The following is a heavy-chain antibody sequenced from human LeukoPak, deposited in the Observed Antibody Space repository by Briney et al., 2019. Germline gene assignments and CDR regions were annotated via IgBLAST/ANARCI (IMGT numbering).Heavy chain of an antibody. CDR1: GYTFSRYG. CDR2: ISVSNGKT. CDR3: AGRWERLDY. Sequence: ASVKVSCKASGYTFSRYGISWVRQAPGEGLQWMGWISVSNGKTKYVQKFQGRVTMTIDTSTNTAYMELRSLRSDDTAVYYCAGRWERLDYWGQGTQVTVSS. J-gene: IGHJ4*02. V-gene: IGHV1-18*01. D-gene: IGHD3-16*01.